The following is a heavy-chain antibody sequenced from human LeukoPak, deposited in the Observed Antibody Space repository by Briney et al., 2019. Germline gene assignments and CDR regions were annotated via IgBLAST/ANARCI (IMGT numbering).Heavy chain of an antibody. CDR3: ARDSNLWFGEFSVYKMFDP. Sequence: GRSLRLSCAASGFTFSSYGMHWVRQAPGKGLEWVAVISYDGSNKYYADSVKGRFTISRDNSKNTLYLQMNSLRAEDTAVYYCARDSNLWFGEFSVYKMFDPRGQGKLGSVS. D-gene: IGHD3-10*01. J-gene: IGHJ5*02. V-gene: IGHV3-33*08. CDR2: ISYDGSNK. CDR1: GFTFSSYG.